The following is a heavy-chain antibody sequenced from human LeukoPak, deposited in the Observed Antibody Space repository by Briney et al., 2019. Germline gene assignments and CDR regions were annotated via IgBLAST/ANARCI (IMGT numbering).Heavy chain of an antibody. CDR1: GFTFGYYA. CDR3: TRIGTSGGEFDY. J-gene: IGHJ4*02. V-gene: IGHV3-49*04. D-gene: IGHD2-21*01. Sequence: GGSLRLSCTASGFTFGYYAMSWVRQAPGKGLEWVGFIRSKAYGGTPEYAASVKCRFTISRADYRSTAYLQTSSLKTEDTALYYCTRIGTSGGEFDYWGQGTLVTVSS. CDR2: IRSKAYGGTP.